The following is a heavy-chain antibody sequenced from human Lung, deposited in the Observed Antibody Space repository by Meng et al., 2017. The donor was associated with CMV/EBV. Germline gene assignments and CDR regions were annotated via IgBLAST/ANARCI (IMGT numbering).Heavy chain of an antibody. Sequence: SLTXTVSGASIDSDNYYWSWIRQPPGKGLEWIGYIYYSGSSFYNPSLKSRVTISLNMSKNQFSLYLSSVTAADTAVYYCARADYYNLMDVWGQGTTVTVSS. V-gene: IGHV4-30-4*08. CDR2: IYYSGSS. J-gene: IGHJ6*02. CDR1: GASIDSDNYY. CDR3: ARADYYNLMDV.